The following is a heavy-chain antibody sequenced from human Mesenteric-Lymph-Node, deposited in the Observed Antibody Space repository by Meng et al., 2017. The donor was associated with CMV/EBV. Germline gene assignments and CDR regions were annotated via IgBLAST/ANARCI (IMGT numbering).Heavy chain of an antibody. V-gene: IGHV3-21*01. CDR1: EFIFSTYS. J-gene: IGHJ6*02. Sequence: GESLKISCAASEFIFSTYSFNWVRQAPGRGLEWVSSISTSSDYIYYADSVKGRFSISRDNAKNSLYLQMNSLRAEDTAVYYCAREFGVSTSSGYYYCGLDVWGQGTTVTVSS. CDR2: ISTSSDYI. CDR3: AREFGVSTSSGYYYCGLDV. D-gene: IGHD6-6*01.